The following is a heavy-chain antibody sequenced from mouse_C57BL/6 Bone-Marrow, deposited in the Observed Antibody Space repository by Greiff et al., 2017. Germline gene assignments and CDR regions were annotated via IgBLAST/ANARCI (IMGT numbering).Heavy chain of an antibody. CDR2: LYPSSGNT. D-gene: IGHD1-1*01. CDR1: GYTFTSYG. CDR3: AREGITPWFAY. Sequence: VQLQQSGAELARPGASVKLSCKASGYTFTSYGISWVKQRTGQGLDWIGELYPSSGNTYYTEKFKGKATLTADKSSSTAYMELRSLTSEDSAVYFCAREGITPWFAYWCQGTLVTVSA. J-gene: IGHJ3*01. V-gene: IGHV1-81*01.